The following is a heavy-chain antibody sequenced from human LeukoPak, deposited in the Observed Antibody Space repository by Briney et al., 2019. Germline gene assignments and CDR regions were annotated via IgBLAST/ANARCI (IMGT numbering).Heavy chain of an antibody. V-gene: IGHV1-18*01. D-gene: IGHD3-9*01. Sequence: GASVKVSCKASADAFSSYGISWVRQAPGQGLAWMGWINPYNGNTKSAQEVQGRVTMSTDTSTNTVYMELRSLRSDDTAVYYCASTGYSVEGAFDIWGQGTMVTVSS. CDR3: ASTGYSVEGAFDI. J-gene: IGHJ3*02. CDR1: ADAFSSYG. CDR2: INPYNGNT.